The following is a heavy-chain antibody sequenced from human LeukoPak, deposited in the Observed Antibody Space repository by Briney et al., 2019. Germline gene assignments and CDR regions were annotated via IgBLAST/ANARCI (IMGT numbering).Heavy chain of an antibody. Sequence: SQTLSLTCAISGDSVSSNSAAWNWIRQSPSRGLEWLGRTYYRSKWYNDYAVSVKSRITINPDTSKNQFSLQLNSVTPEDTAVYYCARDRFSAQWLVPNWFDPWGQGTLVTVSS. CDR3: ARDRFSAQWLVPNWFDP. V-gene: IGHV6-1*01. CDR2: TYYRSKWYN. CDR1: GDSVSSNSAA. J-gene: IGHJ5*02. D-gene: IGHD6-19*01.